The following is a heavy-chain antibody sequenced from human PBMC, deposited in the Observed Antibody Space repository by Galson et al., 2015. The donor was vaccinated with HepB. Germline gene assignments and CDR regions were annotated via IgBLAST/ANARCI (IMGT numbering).Heavy chain of an antibody. J-gene: IGHJ4*02. D-gene: IGHD6-6*01. V-gene: IGHV1-46*01. CDR2: INPSGGST. CDR1: GYTFTSYY. CDR3: ARVRRVSRPPRHSPFDY. Sequence: SVKVSCKASGYTFTSYYMHWVRQAPGQGLEWMGIINPSGGSTSYAQKFQGRVTMTRDTSTSTVYMELSSLRSEDTAVYYCARVRRVSRPPRHSPFDYWGQGTLVTVSS.